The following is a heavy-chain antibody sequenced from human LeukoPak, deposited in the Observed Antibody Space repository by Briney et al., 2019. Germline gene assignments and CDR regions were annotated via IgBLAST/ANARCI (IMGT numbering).Heavy chain of an antibody. CDR2: IYYSGST. CDR1: GGSFSSSSYY. D-gene: IGHD2-15*01. V-gene: IGHV4-39*07. J-gene: IGHJ5*02. CDR3: ARVDGSCSGGSCPSGNWFDP. Sequence: SETLSLTCSVSGGSFSSSSYYWGWIRQPPGKGLEWIGSIYYSGSTYYNPSLKSRVTISIDTSKNQFSLNLSSVTAADTAVYYCARVDGSCSGGSCPSGNWFDPWGQGTLVTVSS.